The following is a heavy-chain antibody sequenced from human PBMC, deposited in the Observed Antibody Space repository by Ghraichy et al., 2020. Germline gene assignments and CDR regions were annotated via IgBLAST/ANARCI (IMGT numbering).Heavy chain of an antibody. CDR2: ISYDGSNK. D-gene: IGHD2-2*01. J-gene: IGHJ4*02. CDR1: GFTFSSYG. CDR3: AKLPAAGGVFDY. V-gene: IGHV3-30*18. Sequence: GGSLRLSCAASGFTFSSYGMHWVRQAPGKGLEWVAVISYDGSNKYYADSVKGRFTISRDNSKNTLYLQMNSLRAEDTAVYYCAKLPAAGGVFDYWGQGTLVTVSS.